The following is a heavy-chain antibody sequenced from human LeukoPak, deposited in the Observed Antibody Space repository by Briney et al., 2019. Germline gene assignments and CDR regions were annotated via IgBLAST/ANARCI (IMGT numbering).Heavy chain of an antibody. Sequence: SQTLSLTCTVSGGSISSRDYYWSWIRQPPGKGLEWIGYIYYSGSTYYNPSLKNRVTISVETSKNQFSLKLSSVTAADTAVYYCARDYYYGSGTEYYYYGMDVWGKGTTVTVSS. CDR3: ARDYYYGSGTEYYYYGMDV. CDR1: GGSISSRDYY. V-gene: IGHV4-30-4*01. J-gene: IGHJ6*04. D-gene: IGHD3-10*01. CDR2: IYYSGST.